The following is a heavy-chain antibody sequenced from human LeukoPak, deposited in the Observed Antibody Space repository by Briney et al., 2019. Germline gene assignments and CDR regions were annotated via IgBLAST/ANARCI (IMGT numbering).Heavy chain of an antibody. CDR3: ARGGFYCTNGVCYLSWFDP. Sequence: SETLSLTCTVSGGSISSYYWSWIRQPPGKGLEWIGYIYYSGSTNYNPSLKSRVTISVDTSKNQFSLKLSSVTAADTAVYYCARGGFYCTNGVCYLSWFDPWGQGTLVTVSS. CDR1: GGSISSYY. J-gene: IGHJ5*02. V-gene: IGHV4-59*01. CDR2: IYYSGST. D-gene: IGHD2-8*01.